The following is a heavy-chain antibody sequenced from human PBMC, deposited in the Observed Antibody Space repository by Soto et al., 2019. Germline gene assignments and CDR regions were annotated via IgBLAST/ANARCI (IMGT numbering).Heavy chain of an antibody. V-gene: IGHV3-30-3*01. J-gene: IGHJ4*02. CDR1: GFIFSTYV. CDR3: ARSYCGDDCALDH. Sequence: PGGSLRLSCAASGFIFSTYVMHWVRQAPGKGLEWVAVISNDGSNKHYADSVKGRFTISRDNSKSTLYVQMNSLRAEDTAVYYCARSYCGDDCALDHWGQGTRVTVSS. D-gene: IGHD2-21*02. CDR2: ISNDGSNK.